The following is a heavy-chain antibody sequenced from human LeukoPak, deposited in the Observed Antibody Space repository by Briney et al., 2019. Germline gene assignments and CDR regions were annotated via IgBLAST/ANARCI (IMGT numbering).Heavy chain of an antibody. Sequence: GGSLRLSCAASGFTFSSYGMHWVRQAPGKGLEWVAVISYDGSNKYYADSVKGRFTVSRDNSKNTLYLQMNSLRAEDTAVYYCAKDLIAVAGRDWYFDLWGRGTLVTVSS. J-gene: IGHJ2*01. V-gene: IGHV3-30*18. CDR3: AKDLIAVAGRDWYFDL. D-gene: IGHD6-19*01. CDR2: ISYDGSNK. CDR1: GFTFSSYG.